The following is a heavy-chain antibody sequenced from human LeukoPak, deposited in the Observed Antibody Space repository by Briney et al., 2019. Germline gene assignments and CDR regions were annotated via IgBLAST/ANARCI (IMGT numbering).Heavy chain of an antibody. D-gene: IGHD6-13*01. J-gene: IGHJ4*02. CDR2: FDPEDGET. Sequence: ASVKVSCKVSGYTLTELSMHWVRHAPGKGLVWMGGFDPEDGETIYAQKFQGRVTMTRNTSISTAYMELSSLRSEDTAVYYCARHLGVGIAAAGTLDYWGQGTLVTVSS. V-gene: IGHV1-24*01. CDR1: GYTLTELS. CDR3: ARHLGVGIAAAGTLDY.